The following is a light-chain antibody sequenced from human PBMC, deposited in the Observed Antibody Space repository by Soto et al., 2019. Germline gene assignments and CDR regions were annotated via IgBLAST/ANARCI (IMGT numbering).Light chain of an antibody. CDR3: SSYTSTRTDV. CDR2: DVT. V-gene: IGLV2-11*01. Sequence: QSALTQPHSVSGSPGQSVTISCTGTSNDIGGYNSVSWYQRHPGKAPKLIIYDVTKRPSGVPDRFSGSKSGDTASLTISGLQSEDEAEYYCSSYTSTRTDVFGTGTKLTVL. CDR1: SNDIGGYNS. J-gene: IGLJ1*01.